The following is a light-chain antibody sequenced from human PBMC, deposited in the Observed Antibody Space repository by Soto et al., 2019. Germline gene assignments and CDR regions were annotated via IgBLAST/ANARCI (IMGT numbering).Light chain of an antibody. V-gene: IGKV1-5*01. CDR1: QSISSY. Sequence: IQMTQSPSSLSASVGDRVTITCRASQSISSYLNWYQQKPGKAPKLLIYAASSLQSGVPSRFSGSGSGTEFNLTISSLQPDDFATYYCQQYNNYSWTFGQGTKVDIK. CDR3: QQYNNYSWT. J-gene: IGKJ1*01. CDR2: AAS.